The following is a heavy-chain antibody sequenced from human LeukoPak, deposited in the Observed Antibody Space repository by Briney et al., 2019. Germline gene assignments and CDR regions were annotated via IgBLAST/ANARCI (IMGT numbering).Heavy chain of an antibody. J-gene: IGHJ3*02. CDR1: GDSVSSNSAA. D-gene: IGHD3-22*01. V-gene: IGHV6-1*01. CDR2: TYYRSKWYN. CDR3: ARAGMGTDYYDSSGSGAFDI. Sequence: SQTLSLTCAISGDSVSSNSAAWNWIRQSPSRGLEWLGRTYYRSKWYNDYAVSVKSRITINPDTSKNQFSLQLNSVTPEDTAVYYCARAGMGTDYYDSSGSGAFDIWGQGTMVTVSS.